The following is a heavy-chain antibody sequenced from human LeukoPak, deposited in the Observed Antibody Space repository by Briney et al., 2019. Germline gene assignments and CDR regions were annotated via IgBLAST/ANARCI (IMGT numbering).Heavy chain of an antibody. Sequence: PGGSLRLSCAASGFSFSTYAMSWVREAPARGLEWVSSLRGNGDTFYADSVKGRFTVSRDDSRNTVYLQLNNLRVEDTAIYYCAEANWISSADAVFWGQGTVVTVSS. D-gene: IGHD2-2*03. CDR3: AEANWISSADAVF. CDR2: LRGNGDT. V-gene: IGHV3-23*01. J-gene: IGHJ4*02. CDR1: GFSFSTYA.